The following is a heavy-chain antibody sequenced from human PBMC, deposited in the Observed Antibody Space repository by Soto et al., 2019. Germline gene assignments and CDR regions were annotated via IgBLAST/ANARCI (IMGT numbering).Heavy chain of an antibody. D-gene: IGHD2-15*01. Sequence: PSETLSLTCSVSGYSVTSSEYYWAWIRQPPGKGLEWIGSMFYSGLTYYNPSLKSRVTLSVDTSKNQFSVRLNSVTAADTAVYYCASLSVSLSGPYGIHVWGQGTTVTVSS. J-gene: IGHJ6*02. CDR1: GYSVTSSEYY. V-gene: IGHV4-39*01. CDR3: ASLSVSLSGPYGIHV. CDR2: MFYSGLT.